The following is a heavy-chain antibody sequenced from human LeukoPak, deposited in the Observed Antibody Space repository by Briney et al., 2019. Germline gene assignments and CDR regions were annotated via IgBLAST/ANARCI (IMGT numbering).Heavy chain of an antibody. Sequence: GESLKISCKGSGYSFTSYWLGWVRQMPGKGLEWMGSIYPGDSDTRYSPSFQGQVTISADKSISTASLQWSSLKASDTAMYYCARLEIVARAPSDYWGQGTLVTVSS. CDR3: ARLEIVARAPSDY. CDR1: GYSFTSYW. D-gene: IGHD5-12*01. V-gene: IGHV5-51*01. CDR2: IYPGDSDT. J-gene: IGHJ4*02.